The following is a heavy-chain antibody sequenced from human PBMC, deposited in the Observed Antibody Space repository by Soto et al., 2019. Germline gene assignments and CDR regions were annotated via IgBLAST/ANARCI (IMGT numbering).Heavy chain of an antibody. CDR1: GGTFSSYA. CDR3: ARPGSTEYYYYGMDV. CDR2: IIRIFGTP. V-gene: IGHV1-69*12. J-gene: IGHJ6*02. Sequence: QVQLVQSGAEMKKPGSSVKVSCKASGGTFSSYAINWVRQAPGQGLEWMGGIIRIFGTPDYAQRFQGRVTITADESTRTAYMELSSLRSEDTAVYYCARPGSTEYYYYGMDVWGQGTTVTVSS. D-gene: IGHD2-2*01.